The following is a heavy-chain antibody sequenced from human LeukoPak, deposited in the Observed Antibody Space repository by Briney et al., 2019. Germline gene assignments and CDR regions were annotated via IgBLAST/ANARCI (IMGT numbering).Heavy chain of an antibody. CDR3: ARGSLGDYPPR. CDR2: ISSSGSYM. J-gene: IGHJ4*02. D-gene: IGHD4-17*01. V-gene: IGHV3-21*01. CDR1: GFTSRDYT. Sequence: GGSLRLSCAASGFTSRDYTMNWVRQAPGKGLEWVSSISSSGSYMYYADSVKGRFTISRDNAKNSLYLQMNSLRAEDTAVYYCARGSLGDYPPRWGQGTLVTVSS.